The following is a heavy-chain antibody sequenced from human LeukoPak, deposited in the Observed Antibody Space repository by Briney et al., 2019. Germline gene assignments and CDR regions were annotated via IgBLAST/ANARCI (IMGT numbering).Heavy chain of an antibody. J-gene: IGHJ6*02. Sequence: ASVKVSCKASGGTFSSYAISWVRQAPGQGLEWMGGIVPIFGTANYAQKFQGRVTITADESTSTAYMELSSLRSEDTAVFYCARISLGAIWGYYYGMDVWGQGTTVTVSS. CDR3: ARISLGAIWGYYYGMDV. D-gene: IGHD1-26*01. V-gene: IGHV1-69*13. CDR1: GGTFSSYA. CDR2: IVPIFGTA.